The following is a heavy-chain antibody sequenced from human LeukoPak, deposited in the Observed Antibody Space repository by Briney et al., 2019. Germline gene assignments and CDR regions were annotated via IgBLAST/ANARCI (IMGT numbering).Heavy chain of an antibody. CDR1: GFIFTTYT. CDR3: VGDQVDDTGYLR. V-gene: IGHV3-64D*06. Sequence: GGSPRLSCSASGFIFTTYTMYWVRQAPGKGLEFVSVVNGNGDTTYYTDSVKGRFTISRDNSKNTLYLQMSSLRAEDTAVYYCVGDQVDDTGYLRWGQGTRVTVSA. J-gene: IGHJ4*02. CDR2: VNGNGDTT. D-gene: IGHD3-9*01.